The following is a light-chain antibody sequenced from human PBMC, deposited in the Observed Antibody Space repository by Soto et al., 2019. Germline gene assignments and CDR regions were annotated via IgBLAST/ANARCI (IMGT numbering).Light chain of an antibody. Sequence: EIVLTQSPDTLSVSPGERATLSCRASQSISRTLAWYQQKSGQPPRLLIYDASTRATGFPARFSDSGSGTEFTLTISSLQSEDFAVYYCQQYNNWPPWTFGQGTKVDIK. J-gene: IGKJ1*01. CDR1: QSISRT. CDR2: DAS. V-gene: IGKV3D-15*01. CDR3: QQYNNWPPWT.